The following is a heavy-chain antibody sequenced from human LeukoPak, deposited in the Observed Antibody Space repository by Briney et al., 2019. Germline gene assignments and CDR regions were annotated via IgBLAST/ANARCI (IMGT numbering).Heavy chain of an antibody. V-gene: IGHV3-23*01. CDR3: AREYCSSTSCYGMDV. Sequence: GGSLRLSCAASGFTFSSNVMIWVRQAPGKGLEWVSSIPASGGTTYYADSVKGRFTISRDNSKNTLYLQMNSLRAEDTAVYYCAREYCSSTSCYGMDVWGQGTTVTVSS. J-gene: IGHJ6*02. D-gene: IGHD2-2*01. CDR2: IPASGGTT. CDR1: GFTFSSNV.